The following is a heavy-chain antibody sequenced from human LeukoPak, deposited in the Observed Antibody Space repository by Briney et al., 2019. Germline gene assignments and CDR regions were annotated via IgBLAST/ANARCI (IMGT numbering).Heavy chain of an antibody. CDR3: ARDRAGYDSSINWWFDP. CDR1: GYILTSYV. J-gene: IGHJ5*02. D-gene: IGHD3-22*01. CDR2: INAGNGDI. V-gene: IGHV1-3*01. Sequence: ASVKVSCKASGYILTSYVMHWVRQAPGQRLEWMGWINAGNGDIKYSQKFRGRVTITRDASASTAYMELSSLRSEDTAVYYCARDRAGYDSSINWWFDPWGQGTLVTVSS.